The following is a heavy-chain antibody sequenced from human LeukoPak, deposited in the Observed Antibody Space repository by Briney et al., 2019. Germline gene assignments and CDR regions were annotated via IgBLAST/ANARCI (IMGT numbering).Heavy chain of an antibody. J-gene: IGHJ4*02. D-gene: IGHD5-24*01. CDR2: THQYGGDN. Sequence: GGSLRLSCAASGFTFSTYSMSWVRQAPGEGLEWVATTHQYGGDNRYADSVKGRFTISRDNAKNSVYLQMNSLRVDDTAVYYCARWRWQQSEFDCWGQGTLVTVSS. CDR1: GFTFSTYS. CDR3: ARWRWQQSEFDC. V-gene: IGHV3-7*01.